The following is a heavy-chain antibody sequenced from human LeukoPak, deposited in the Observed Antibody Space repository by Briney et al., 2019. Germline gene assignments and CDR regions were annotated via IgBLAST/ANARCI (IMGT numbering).Heavy chain of an antibody. Sequence: PEGSLRLSCAASGFTFSSYGMHWVRQAPGKGLEWVAVIWYDGSNKYYADSVKGRFTISRDNSKNTLYLQMNSLRAEDTAVYYCARNQDYGVYNSVGAFDIWGQGTMVTVSS. CDR1: GFTFSSYG. D-gene: IGHD4-17*01. J-gene: IGHJ3*02. CDR2: IWYDGSNK. V-gene: IGHV3-33*01. CDR3: ARNQDYGVYNSVGAFDI.